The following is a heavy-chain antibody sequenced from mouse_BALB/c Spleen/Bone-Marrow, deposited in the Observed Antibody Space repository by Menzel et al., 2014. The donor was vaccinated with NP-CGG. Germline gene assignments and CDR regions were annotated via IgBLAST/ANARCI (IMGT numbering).Heavy chain of an antibody. J-gene: IGHJ4*01. V-gene: IGHV1-14*01. D-gene: IGHD2-4*01. CDR1: GYTFISYV. CDR2: INPYNDGT. CDR3: TRGVYYDYDEGAMDY. Sequence: VQLQQSGPELVKPGASVKMSCKASGYTFISYVMHWVKQKPGQGLEWIGYINPYNDGTKYNEKFKGKATLTSDKSSSTAYMELSSLTSEDSAVYYCTRGVYYDYDEGAMDYWGQGSSVTDSS.